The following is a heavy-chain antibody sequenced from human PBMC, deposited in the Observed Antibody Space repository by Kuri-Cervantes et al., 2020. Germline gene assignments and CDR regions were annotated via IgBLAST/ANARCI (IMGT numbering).Heavy chain of an antibody. Sequence: GESLKISCAASGFTFSDYYMSWLRHAPGKGLEWVSYISSSGSTIYYADSVKGRFTISRDNAKNSLYLQMNSLRAEDTAVYYCARVPSHHYGEYYFDYWGQGTLVTVSS. J-gene: IGHJ4*02. CDR1: GFTFSDYY. CDR3: ARVPSHHYGEYYFDY. V-gene: IGHV3-11*04. D-gene: IGHD3-10*01. CDR2: ISSSGSTI.